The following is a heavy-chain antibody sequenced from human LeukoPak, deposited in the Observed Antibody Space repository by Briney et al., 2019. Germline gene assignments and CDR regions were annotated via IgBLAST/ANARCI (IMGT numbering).Heavy chain of an antibody. J-gene: IGHJ3*02. CDR1: GYTFISYY. CDR2: IYPSGGST. Sequence: ASVNVSCKASGYTFISYYMHRVRQAPGQGLEWMGIIYPSGGSTSYAQKFQGRVTMTRDTSTSTVYMELSSLRSEDTAVYYCARGYCSSTSCYGIRDAFDIWGQGTMVTVSS. CDR3: ARGYCSSTSCYGIRDAFDI. V-gene: IGHV1-46*01. D-gene: IGHD2-2*01.